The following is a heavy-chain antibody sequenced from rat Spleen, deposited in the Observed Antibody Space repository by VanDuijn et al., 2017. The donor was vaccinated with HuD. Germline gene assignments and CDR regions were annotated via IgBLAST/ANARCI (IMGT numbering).Heavy chain of an antibody. D-gene: IGHD1-7*01. CDR2: ISSGGFT. J-gene: IGHJ2*01. CDR1: GFSLISTG. Sequence: QVQLKESGPGLVQPSQTLSLTCAVSGFSLISTGVGWVRQSPGKGLEWIVTISSGGFTYYNSPFKSRVSISRDTSKHQVFLERNSLQTEDTAIYFCASSYYWGQGVMVTVSS. V-gene: IGHV2S12*01. CDR3: ASSYY.